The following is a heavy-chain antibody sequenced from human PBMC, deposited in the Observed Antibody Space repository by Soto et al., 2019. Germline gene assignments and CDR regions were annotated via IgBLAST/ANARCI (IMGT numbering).Heavy chain of an antibody. CDR2: TATDGGGT. Sequence: EVQLVESGGGLVQPGGSLRVSCAASGFTLRSHRIHWVRQVPGKGLEWVSRTATDGGGTSYADSVKGRFTISTDNAKNTVNLQMNGLRGEDTAVYYCATVFDLWGQGTLVTVSS. J-gene: IGHJ5*02. V-gene: IGHV3-74*01. CDR3: ATVFDL. CDR1: GFTLRSHR.